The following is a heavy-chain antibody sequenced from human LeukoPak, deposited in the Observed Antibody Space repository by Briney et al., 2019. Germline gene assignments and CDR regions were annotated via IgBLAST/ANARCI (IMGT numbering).Heavy chain of an antibody. V-gene: IGHV4-39*01. Sequence: SETLSLTCTVSGGSISSSSYYWGWIRQPPGKGLEWIGSIYYSGSTYYNPSLKSRVTISVDTSKNQFSLTLSSVTAADTAVYYCARPRVGSRACYIWGQGTMVTVSS. CDR2: IYYSGST. CDR3: ARPRVGSRACYI. CDR1: GGSISSSSYY. D-gene: IGHD1-26*01. J-gene: IGHJ3*02.